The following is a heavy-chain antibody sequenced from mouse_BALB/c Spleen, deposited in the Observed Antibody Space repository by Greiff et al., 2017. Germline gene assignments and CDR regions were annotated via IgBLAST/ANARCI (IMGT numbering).Heavy chain of an antibody. D-gene: IGHD1-1*01. J-gene: IGHJ2*01. V-gene: IGHV3-2*02. CDR3: ARDPYHNGSSYYFDY. CDR2: ISYSGST. Sequence: EVQLQESGPGLVKPSQSLSLTCTVTGYSITSDYAWNWIRQFPGNKLEWMGYISYSGSTSYNPSLKSRISITRDTSKNQFFLQLNSVTTEDTATYYCARDPYHNGSSYYFDYWGQGTTLTVSS. CDR1: GYSITSDYA.